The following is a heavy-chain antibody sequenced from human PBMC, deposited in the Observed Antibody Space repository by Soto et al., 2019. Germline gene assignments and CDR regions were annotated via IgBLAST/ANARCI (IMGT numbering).Heavy chain of an antibody. CDR1: GGSISIGGYY. D-gene: IGHD3-10*01. CDR2: IYYSGST. Sequence: SDTLSLTCTVSGGSISIGGYYWSWILHHPGKGLEWIGYIYYSGSTYYNPSLKSRVTISVDTSKNQFSLKLSSVTAADTAVYYCARDGSSPDYYGSGSYYNNWFDPWGQGTLVTVSS. V-gene: IGHV4-31*03. J-gene: IGHJ5*02. CDR3: ARDGSSPDYYGSGSYYNNWFDP.